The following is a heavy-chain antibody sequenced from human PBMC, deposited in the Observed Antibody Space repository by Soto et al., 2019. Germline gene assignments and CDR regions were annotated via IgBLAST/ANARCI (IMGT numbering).Heavy chain of an antibody. D-gene: IGHD3-3*01. CDR3: ARDPAPGEWLLGY. CDR1: GFTFSSYG. Sequence: QVQLVESGGGVVQPGRSLRLSCAASGFTFSSYGMHWVRQAPVKGLEWVAVIWYDGSNKYYADSVKGRCTISRDNSKNTLYLQMNSLRAEDTAVYYCARDPAPGEWLLGYWGQGTLVTVSS. J-gene: IGHJ4*02. V-gene: IGHV3-33*01. CDR2: IWYDGSNK.